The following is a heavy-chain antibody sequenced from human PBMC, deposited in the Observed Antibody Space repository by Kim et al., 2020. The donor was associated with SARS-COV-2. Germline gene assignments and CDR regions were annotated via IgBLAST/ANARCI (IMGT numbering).Heavy chain of an antibody. Sequence: YRGSTNYNPTLQSRGTISVDTSKTQFSLKLSSVTAADTAVYYCASGSYNYWGQGTLVTVSS. V-gene: IGHV4-59*08. CDR3: ASGSYNY. J-gene: IGHJ4*02. CDR2: YRGST. D-gene: IGHD1-26*01.